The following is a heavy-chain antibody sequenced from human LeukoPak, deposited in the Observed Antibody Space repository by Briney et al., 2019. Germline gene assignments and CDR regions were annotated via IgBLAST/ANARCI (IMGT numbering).Heavy chain of an antibody. CDR2: IYTSGST. J-gene: IGHJ6*03. V-gene: IGHV4-61*02. CDR3: ARGDYYYYYMDV. CDR1: GGSISSGSYY. D-gene: IGHD2-21*01. Sequence: SETLSLTCNVSGGSISSGSYYWSWIRPPAGKGLEWIGRIYTSGSTNYNPSLESRVTMSVDTSKNHFSLKLTSVTAADTAVYFCARGDYYYYYMDVWGKGTTVTVSS.